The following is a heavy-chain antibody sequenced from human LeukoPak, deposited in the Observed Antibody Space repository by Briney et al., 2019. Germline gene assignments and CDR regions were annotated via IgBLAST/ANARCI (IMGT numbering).Heavy chain of an antibody. D-gene: IGHD6-13*01. CDR3: ARSDWAAAGRGDFDY. Sequence: KPSETLSLTCTVSGGSISSYYWSWIRQPPGKGLEWIGYIYTSGSTNYNPSLKSRVTISVDTSKNQFSLKLSSVTAADTAVYYCARSDWAAAGRGDFDYWGQGTLVTVSS. CDR2: IYTSGST. J-gene: IGHJ4*02. CDR1: GGSISSYY. V-gene: IGHV4-4*09.